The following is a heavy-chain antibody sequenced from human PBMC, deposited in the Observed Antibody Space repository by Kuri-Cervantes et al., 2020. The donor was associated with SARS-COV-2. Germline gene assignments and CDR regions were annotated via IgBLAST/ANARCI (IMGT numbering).Heavy chain of an antibody. D-gene: IGHD1-1*01. Sequence: GESLKISCTGSGFTGTFGFGDYAMYWVRQAPGKGLVWVSRINPDGSYTNNADSVKGRFTLSRDNAKNMLFLQMNSLRAEDTAVYYCVRDGDHWNFDYWGQGTLVTVSS. CDR1: GFTGTFGFGDYA. CDR3: VRDGDHWNFDY. CDR2: INPDGSYT. J-gene: IGHJ4*02. V-gene: IGHV3-74*01.